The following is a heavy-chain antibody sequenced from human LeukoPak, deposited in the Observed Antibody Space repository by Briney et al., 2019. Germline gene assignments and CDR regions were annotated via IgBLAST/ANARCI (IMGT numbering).Heavy chain of an antibody. CDR2: ISGSGGST. Sequence: HPGGSLRLSCAASAFTFSNYAMHWVRQAPGKGLEWVSAISGSGGSTYYADSVKGRFTISRDNSKNTLYLQMNSLRAEDTAVYYCAKYPRWELLHYFDYWGQGTLVTVSS. CDR1: AFTFSNYA. CDR3: AKYPRWELLHYFDY. J-gene: IGHJ4*02. V-gene: IGHV3-23*01. D-gene: IGHD1-26*01.